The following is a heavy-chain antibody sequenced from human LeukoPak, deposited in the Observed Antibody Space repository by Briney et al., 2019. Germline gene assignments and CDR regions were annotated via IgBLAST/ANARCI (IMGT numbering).Heavy chain of an antibody. CDR1: GYTFADYY. V-gene: IGHV1-18*04. D-gene: IGHD6-19*01. Sequence: ASVKVSCRASGYTFADYYIHWVRQAPGQGLEWMGWISPNNGNTNYAQKFQGRVTMTTDTPTSTAYMEMRSLRSDDTAVYYCARDRDSSGWHVADYWGQGTLVTVSS. CDR3: ARDRDSSGWHVADY. J-gene: IGHJ4*02. CDR2: ISPNNGNT.